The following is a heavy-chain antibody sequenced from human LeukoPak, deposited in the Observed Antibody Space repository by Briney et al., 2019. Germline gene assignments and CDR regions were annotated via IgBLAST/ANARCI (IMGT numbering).Heavy chain of an antibody. CDR2: IYSTGGT. CDR3: AKVGGNEDFDY. Sequence: GGSLRLSCAASGFSVSSYYMSWVRQAPGRGLEWVSIIYSTGGTYYSDSVKGRFTISRDNSKNTLYLQMNSLRAEDTAVYYCAKVGGNEDFDYWGQGTLVTVSS. V-gene: IGHV3-66*02. CDR1: GFSVSSYY. J-gene: IGHJ4*02. D-gene: IGHD1-26*01.